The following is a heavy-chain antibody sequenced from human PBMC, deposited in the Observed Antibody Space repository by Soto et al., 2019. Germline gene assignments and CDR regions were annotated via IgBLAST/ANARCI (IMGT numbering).Heavy chain of an antibody. J-gene: IGHJ6*02. V-gene: IGHV5-51*01. Sequence: PGESLKISCKGSGYRFASYRIAWVRQMPGKGLEWMGIIGPSDSDIRYSPSFQGQVTVSADKSISTAYLQWSSLKASDTAIYYCAGSHGYCSSTSCYIGPPYYYGMDVWGQGTTVTVSS. CDR1: GYRFASYR. CDR2: IGPSDSDI. CDR3: AGSHGYCSSTSCYIGPPYYYGMDV. D-gene: IGHD2-2*02.